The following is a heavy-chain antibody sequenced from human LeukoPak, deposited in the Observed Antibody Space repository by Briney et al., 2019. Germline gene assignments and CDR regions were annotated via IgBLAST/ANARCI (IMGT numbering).Heavy chain of an antibody. CDR3: AKDQFGSGSYSLGGMDV. J-gene: IGHJ6*02. CDR1: GFTFSSYS. D-gene: IGHD3-10*01. CDR2: ISSSSSYI. V-gene: IGHV3-21*04. Sequence: GGSLRLSCAASGFTFSSYSMNWVRQAPGKGLEWVSSISSSSSYIYYADSVKGRFTISRDNAKNSLYLQMNNLRTEDTALYYCAKDQFGSGSYSLGGMDVWGQGTTVAVSS.